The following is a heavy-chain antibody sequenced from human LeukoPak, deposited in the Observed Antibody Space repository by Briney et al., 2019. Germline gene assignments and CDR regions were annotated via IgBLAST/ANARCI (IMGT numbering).Heavy chain of an antibody. J-gene: IGHJ4*02. CDR1: GGTFSSYA. V-gene: IGHV1-18*01. CDR2: VSAHTGNT. D-gene: IGHD6-13*01. Sequence: ASVKVSCKASGGTFSSYAISWVRQAPGQGLEWLGWVSAHTGNTKYAQKVQGRVTMTMDTSTNTAYMELRSLNYDDTAIYYCARDEAVAQDYWGQGTLVTVSS. CDR3: ARDEAVAQDY.